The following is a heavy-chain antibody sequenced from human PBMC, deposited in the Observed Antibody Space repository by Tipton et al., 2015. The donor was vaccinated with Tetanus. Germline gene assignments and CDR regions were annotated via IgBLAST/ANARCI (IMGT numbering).Heavy chain of an antibody. CDR2: IDYFGST. Sequence: TLSLTCTVSGGSISTYHWNWIRQSPGKGLEWIGYIDYFGSTKYNPSLKSRVAMSVDTSKNQLSLRLNSVTSADTAVYYCARGAAGALNPATFDSWGPGTLVTVSS. CDR1: GGSISTYH. CDR3: ARGAAGALNPATFDS. J-gene: IGHJ4*02. D-gene: IGHD1-26*01. V-gene: IGHV4-59*01.